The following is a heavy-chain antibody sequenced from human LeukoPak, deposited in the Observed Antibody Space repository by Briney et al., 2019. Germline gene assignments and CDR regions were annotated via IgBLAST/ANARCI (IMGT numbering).Heavy chain of an antibody. CDR1: GGSISSSSYY. CDR3: ARQSQRWLPDY. CDR2: IYYSGST. V-gene: IGHV4-39*01. D-gene: IGHD5-24*01. Sequence: SETLSLTCTVSGGSISSSSYYWGWIRQPPGKGLEWIVSIYYSGSTYYNPSLKSRVTISVDTTKNQFSLKLSSVTAADTAVYYCARQSQRWLPDYWGQGTLVTVSS. J-gene: IGHJ4*02.